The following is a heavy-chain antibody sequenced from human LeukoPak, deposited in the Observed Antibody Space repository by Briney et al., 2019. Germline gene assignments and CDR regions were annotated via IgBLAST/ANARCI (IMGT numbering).Heavy chain of an antibody. Sequence: PGGSLRLSCAASGSTFSNYWMSWVRQAPGKGLEWVANIKQDGSEKYYVDSVKGRFTISRDNAKNSLYLQMNSLRAEDTAVYYCATTTAGFDYWGQGTLVTVSS. V-gene: IGHV3-7*01. CDR1: GSTFSNYW. D-gene: IGHD4-11*01. CDR2: IKQDGSEK. CDR3: ATTTAGFDY. J-gene: IGHJ4*02.